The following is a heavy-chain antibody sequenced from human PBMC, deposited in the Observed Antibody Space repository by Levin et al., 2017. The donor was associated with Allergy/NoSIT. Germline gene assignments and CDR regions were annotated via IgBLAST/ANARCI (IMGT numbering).Heavy chain of an antibody. D-gene: IGHD3-10*01. V-gene: IGHV3-30*04. J-gene: IGHJ4*02. CDR2: TSYDGSNK. CDR3: AKRKGGIRGVTLDY. Sequence: GGSLRLSCAASGFTFRNYAMHWVRQAPGKGLEWVAVTSYDGSNKFYADFVKGRFTISRDNSNNTLYLQMNSLRADDTAVYWCAKRKGGIRGVTLDYWGQGTLVTVSS. CDR1: GFTFRNYA.